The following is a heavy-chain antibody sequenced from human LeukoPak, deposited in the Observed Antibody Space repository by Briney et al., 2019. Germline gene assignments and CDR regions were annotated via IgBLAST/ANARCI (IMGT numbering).Heavy chain of an antibody. CDR1: GYSFTSYW. Sequence: GESLKISCKGSGYSFTSYWIGWVRQMPGKGLEWMGIIYPGDSDTRYSPSFQGQVTISADKSISTAYLQWSSLKASDTAMYYCARGMTTVTAYYYGTDVWAKGPRSPSP. V-gene: IGHV5-51*01. CDR3: ARGMTTVTAYYYGTDV. CDR2: IYPGDSDT. D-gene: IGHD4-17*01. J-gene: IGHJ6*02.